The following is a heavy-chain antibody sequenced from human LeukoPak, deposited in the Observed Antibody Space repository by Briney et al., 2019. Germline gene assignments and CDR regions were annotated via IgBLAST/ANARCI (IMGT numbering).Heavy chain of an antibody. Sequence: SEILSLTCAVYGGSFSGYYWSWIRQPPGKGLEWIGEINHSGSTNYNPSLKSRVTISVDTSKNQFPLKLSSVTAADTAVYYCARVGVLDTAMPIYYFDYWGQGTLVTASS. CDR2: INHSGST. D-gene: IGHD5-18*01. CDR1: GGSFSGYY. CDR3: ARVGVLDTAMPIYYFDY. V-gene: IGHV4-34*01. J-gene: IGHJ4*02.